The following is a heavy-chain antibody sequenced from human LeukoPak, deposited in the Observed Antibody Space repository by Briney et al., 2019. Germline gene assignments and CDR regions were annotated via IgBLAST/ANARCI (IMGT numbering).Heavy chain of an antibody. CDR3: ATVQSGYWTLDY. V-gene: IGHV3-53*01. CDR1: GFTVSSNY. CDR2: IYSGGST. D-gene: IGHD3-3*01. Sequence: PGGSLRLSCAASGFTVSSNYMSWVRQAPGKGLEWVSVIYSGGSTYYADSVKGRFTISRDNSKSTLYLQMNSLRAEDTAVYYCATVQSGYWTLDYWGQGTLVTVSS. J-gene: IGHJ4*02.